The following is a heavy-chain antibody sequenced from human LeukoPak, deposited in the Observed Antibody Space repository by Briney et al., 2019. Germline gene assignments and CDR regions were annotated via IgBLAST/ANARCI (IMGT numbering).Heavy chain of an antibody. CDR1: GFTFSTYS. V-gene: IGHV3-30-3*02. CDR3: AKQDYGSGSAYFQH. Sequence: GRSLRLSCAASGFTFSTYSMHWVRQAPGKGLEWVAVISSDGSNKYYADSVKGRFTISRDNSKNTLDLQLNSLRAEDTAIYYCAKQDYGSGSAYFQHWGQGTLVTVSS. D-gene: IGHD3-10*01. CDR2: ISSDGSNK. J-gene: IGHJ1*01.